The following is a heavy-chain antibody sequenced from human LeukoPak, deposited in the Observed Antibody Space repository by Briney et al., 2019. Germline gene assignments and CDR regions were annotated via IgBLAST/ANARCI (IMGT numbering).Heavy chain of an antibody. Sequence: PGGSLRLSCAASGFTFSSCFMHRVRQAPGKGLEWVATISYDGSNKHYADSVKGRFTISRDNSKNTLYVEMNSLRADDTAVYYCASRSGGILFGMDVWGQGTTVTVSS. J-gene: IGHJ6*02. D-gene: IGHD4-23*01. CDR3: ASRSGGILFGMDV. V-gene: IGHV3-30-3*01. CDR1: GFTFSSCF. CDR2: ISYDGSNK.